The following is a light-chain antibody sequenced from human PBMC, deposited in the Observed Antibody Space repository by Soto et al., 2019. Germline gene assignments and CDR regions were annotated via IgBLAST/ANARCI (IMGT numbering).Light chain of an antibody. CDR3: HQYGSSGYT. CDR2: GAS. Sequence: EIVLTQSPGTLSLSPEERATLSCRASHSVSSSYLAWYQQKPGQAPRLLIYGASSRATGIPDRFSGSGSGTDFTLTISRLEPEDFAVYYCHQYGSSGYTFGQGTKLEIK. CDR1: HSVSSSY. J-gene: IGKJ2*01. V-gene: IGKV3-20*01.